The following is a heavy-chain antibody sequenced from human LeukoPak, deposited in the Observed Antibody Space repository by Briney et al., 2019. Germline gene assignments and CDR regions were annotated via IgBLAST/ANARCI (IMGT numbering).Heavy chain of an antibody. CDR2: IYYSGST. CDR3: ARTEPSGTTSH. V-gene: IGHV4-59*01. D-gene: IGHD1-1*01. J-gene: IGHJ4*02. Sequence: SETLSLTCTVSGGSISSYYWSWIRQPPGKGLEWIGYIYYSGSTNYNPSLKSRVTISVDTSKNHFSLKLSSVTAADTAVYYCARTEPSGTTSHWGQGTLVTVSS. CDR1: GGSISSYY.